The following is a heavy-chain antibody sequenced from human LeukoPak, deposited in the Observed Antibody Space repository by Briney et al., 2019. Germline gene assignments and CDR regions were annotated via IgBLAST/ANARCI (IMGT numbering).Heavy chain of an antibody. CDR3: ARADSSIAARLSRSSIFNYYYYMDV. CDR2: IKNDGSGI. Sequence: GGSLRLSCAASGFNFINTWMHWVRQAPGKGLVWVARIKNDGSGIIYADSVKGRFTISRDNARNTLYLQMNSLRAEDTAVYYCARADSSIAARLSRSSIFNYYYYMDVWGKGTTVTVSS. CDR1: GFNFINTW. J-gene: IGHJ6*03. V-gene: IGHV3-74*01. D-gene: IGHD6-6*01.